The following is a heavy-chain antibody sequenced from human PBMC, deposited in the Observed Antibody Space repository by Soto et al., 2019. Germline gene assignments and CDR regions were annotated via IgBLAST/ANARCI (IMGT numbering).Heavy chain of an antibody. D-gene: IGHD6-19*01. CDR2: IKQDGSDE. J-gene: IGHJ4*02. CDR3: ARELTSGWTPDY. CDR1: GFTFSSYW. Sequence: GGSLRLSCAVSGFTFSSYWMTWVRQAPGKGLEWVANIKQDGSDEYYGNSVKGRFTISRDNTKNSLYLQMNGLRAEDTAVYYCARELTSGWTPDYWGQGTLVTVSS. V-gene: IGHV3-7*05.